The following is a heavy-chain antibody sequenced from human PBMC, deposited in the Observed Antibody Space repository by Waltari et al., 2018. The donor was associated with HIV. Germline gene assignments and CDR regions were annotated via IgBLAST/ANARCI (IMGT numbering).Heavy chain of an antibody. D-gene: IGHD1-26*01. V-gene: IGHV3-74*01. CDR1: VFTLPSSR. Sequence: VQLVEFGGGFVHPGGSLSIPSAASVFTLPSSRWLCALQHPGKGRVGVSRINSDGSSTSNADSVKGRFTISRDNAKNTLYLQMNSLRAEDTAVYYCARDRGDDSGSYPDYWGQGTLVTVSS. J-gene: IGHJ4*02. CDR3: ARDRGDDSGSYPDY. CDR2: INSDGSST.